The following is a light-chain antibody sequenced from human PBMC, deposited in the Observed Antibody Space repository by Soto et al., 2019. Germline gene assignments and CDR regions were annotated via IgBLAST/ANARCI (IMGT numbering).Light chain of an antibody. CDR1: QSVSSN. CDR2: GAS. V-gene: IGKV3-15*01. J-gene: IGKJ3*01. Sequence: EIVMTQSPATLSVSPGERATLSCRASQSVSSNLAWYQQKPGQAPRLLIYGASTRATGIPARFSGSGSGTEFTLTISSLQSEDFAVYYCQKYNNWPPLFGPEPKVDIK. CDR3: QKYNNWPPL.